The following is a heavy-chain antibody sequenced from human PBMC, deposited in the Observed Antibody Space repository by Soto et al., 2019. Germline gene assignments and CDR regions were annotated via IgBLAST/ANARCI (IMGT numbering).Heavy chain of an antibody. CDR2: IYDRGST. CDR3: ASFIAAAGTGGYYFDY. CDR1: GGSIGSSSYY. Sequence: SETLSLTCTVSGGSIGSSSYYWGWIRQPPGKGLEWIGSIYDRGSTYSNPSLKSRLTTSLDTSKNQFSLKLSSVTAADTAVYYCASFIAAAGTGGYYFDYWGQGTLVTVSS. J-gene: IGHJ4*02. V-gene: IGHV4-39*07. D-gene: IGHD6-13*01.